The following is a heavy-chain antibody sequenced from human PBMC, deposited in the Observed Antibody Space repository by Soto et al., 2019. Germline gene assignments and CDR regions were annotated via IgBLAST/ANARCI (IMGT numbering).Heavy chain of an antibody. V-gene: IGHV4-39*01. D-gene: IGHD1-26*01. CDR3: ARHSAPWDRRGYFDS. Sequence: SETLSFTCTVSGVPINNNDFLWGWVRQPPGKALEWIGSIYFGGTTYYTPSLGSRVTISADTSKNQISLKLTSVTAARTAVYYCARHSAPWDRRGYFDSWGQGTLVTVSS. J-gene: IGHJ4*02. CDR2: IYFGGTT. CDR1: GVPINNNDFL.